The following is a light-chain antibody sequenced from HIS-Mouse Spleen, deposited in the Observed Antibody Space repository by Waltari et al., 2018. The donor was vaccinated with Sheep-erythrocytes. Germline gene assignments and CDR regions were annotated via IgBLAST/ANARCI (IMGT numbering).Light chain of an antibody. V-gene: IGLV3-1*01. CDR2: QDS. CDR1: KLGDKY. Sequence: SYELTQPPSVSVSPGQTASITCPGAKLGDKYACWYQQKPGQSPVLVIYQDSKRPSGIPERFSGSNSGNTATLTNSGTQAMDEADYYCQAWDSSTAVFGGGTKLTVL. J-gene: IGLJ2*01. CDR3: QAWDSSTAV.